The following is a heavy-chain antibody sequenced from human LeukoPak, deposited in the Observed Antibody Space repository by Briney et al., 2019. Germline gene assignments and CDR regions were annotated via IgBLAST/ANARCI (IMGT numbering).Heavy chain of an antibody. CDR1: GFTFSSYG. CDR2: ISSSSTI. J-gene: IGHJ4*02. Sequence: GGSLRLSCAASGFTFSSYGMHWVRQAPGKGLEWVSYISSSSTIYYADSVKGRFTISRDNAKNSLYLQMNSLRAEDTAVYYCVREGGFRDGYSSVFLDYWGQGTLVTVSS. V-gene: IGHV3-48*04. CDR3: VREGGFRDGYSSVFLDY. D-gene: IGHD5-24*01.